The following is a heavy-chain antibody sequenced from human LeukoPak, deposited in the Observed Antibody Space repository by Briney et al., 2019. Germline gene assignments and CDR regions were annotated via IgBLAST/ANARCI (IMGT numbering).Heavy chain of an antibody. CDR3: ARGTGGAYYYYYYMDV. Sequence: SETLSLTCTVSGGSMSNYYWSWIRQPPGKGLEWIGYIYYSGSTNYNPSLKSRVTISVDTSKNQFSLNLSSVTAADTAVYYCARGTGGAYYYYYYMDVWGKGTTVTVSS. J-gene: IGHJ6*03. CDR1: GGSMSNYY. D-gene: IGHD1-1*01. V-gene: IGHV4-59*08. CDR2: IYYSGST.